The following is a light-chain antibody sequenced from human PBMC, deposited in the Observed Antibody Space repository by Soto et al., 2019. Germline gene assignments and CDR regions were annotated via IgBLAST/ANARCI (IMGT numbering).Light chain of an antibody. V-gene: IGKV3-15*01. CDR1: QSVSSS. J-gene: IGKJ1*01. CDR2: GAS. CDR3: QQYYNWPRT. Sequence: EIVMTQSPATLSVSPGERATLSCRASQSVSSSLAWYQQKPGQAPRLLISGASTRATGIPARFRGSGSGTEFTLSISSLQSEDFAVYYCQQYYNWPRTFGQGTRWIS.